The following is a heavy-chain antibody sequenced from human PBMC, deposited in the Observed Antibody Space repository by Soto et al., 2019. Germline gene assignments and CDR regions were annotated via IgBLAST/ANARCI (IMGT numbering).Heavy chain of an antibody. D-gene: IGHD3-3*01. CDR2: IVVGSGNT. CDR3: AAETAITIFGAYGMDV. V-gene: IGHV1-58*01. Sequence: SVKVSCKASGFTFTSSAVQWVRQARGQRLEWIGWIVVGSGNTNYAQKFQERVTITRDMSTSTAYMELSSLRSEDTAVYYCAAETAITIFGAYGMDVWGQGTTVTVSS. CDR1: GFTFTSSA. J-gene: IGHJ6*02.